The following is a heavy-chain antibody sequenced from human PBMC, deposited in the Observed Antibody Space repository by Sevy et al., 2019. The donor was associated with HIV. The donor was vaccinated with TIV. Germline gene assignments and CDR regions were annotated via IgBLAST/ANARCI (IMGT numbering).Heavy chain of an antibody. CDR3: ARPRANYVDHYFFYAMDV. CDR2: ISYDGSDK. D-gene: IGHD4-17*01. CDR1: GFAFSNYYA. V-gene: IGHV3-30-3*01. J-gene: IGHJ6*02. Sequence: GGSLRLSCLASGFAFSNYYAMHWVRQAPGKGLEWVALISYDGSDKYYADSVKGRFTISRDNFKNTLFLQMNSLTTEDTAVYYCARPRANYVDHYFFYAMDVWGQGTTVTVSS.